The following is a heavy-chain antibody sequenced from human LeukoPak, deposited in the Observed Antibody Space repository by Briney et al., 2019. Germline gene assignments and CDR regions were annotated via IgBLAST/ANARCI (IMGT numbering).Heavy chain of an antibody. Sequence: ASVKVSCKASGHIFTGYYMHWVRQAPGQGLEWMGWINSNSGDTKYAQKFQGRVTMTRDTSISTAYMELSRLTSDDSAVYYCARAGNRDDYGDYWGQGTLVSVSS. CDR2: INSNSGDT. CDR3: ARAGNRDDYGDY. V-gene: IGHV1-2*02. D-gene: IGHD5-24*01. J-gene: IGHJ4*02. CDR1: GHIFTGYY.